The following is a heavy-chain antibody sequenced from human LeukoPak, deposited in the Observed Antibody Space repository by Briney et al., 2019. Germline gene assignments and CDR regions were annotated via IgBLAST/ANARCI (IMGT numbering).Heavy chain of an antibody. CDR1: GASISGSGYY. D-gene: IGHD3-10*01. CDR3: ARQGPYGSGSYYYYFDY. Sequence: PSETLSLTCAVSGASISGSGYYLGWIRQPPGKGLEWIGSIYYSGSTYYNPSLKSRVTISVDTSKNQFSLKLSSVTAADTAVYYCARQGPYGSGSYYYYFDYWGQGTLVTVSS. V-gene: IGHV4-39*01. J-gene: IGHJ4*02. CDR2: IYYSGST.